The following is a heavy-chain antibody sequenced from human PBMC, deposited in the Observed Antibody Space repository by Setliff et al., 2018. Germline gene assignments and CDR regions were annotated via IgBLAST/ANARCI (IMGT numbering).Heavy chain of an antibody. D-gene: IGHD3-22*01. V-gene: IGHV1-18*01. J-gene: IGHJ6*02. CDR1: GYTFTRNG. CDR3: ASSVDYYDRSGYPYAMDV. CDR2: ISVYNGNT. Sequence: ASVKVSFKASGYTFTRNGINWVRQAPGQGLEWMGWISVYNGNTHYAQKFQGRVTMTTDTSTTTAYMDLRSLRSDDTAVYYCASSVDYYDRSGYPYAMDVWGQGTTVTVSS.